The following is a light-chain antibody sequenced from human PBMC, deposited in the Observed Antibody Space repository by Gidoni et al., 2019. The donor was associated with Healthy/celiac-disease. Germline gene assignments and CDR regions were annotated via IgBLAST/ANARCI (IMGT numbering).Light chain of an antibody. CDR1: ALPRQY. V-gene: IGLV3-25*02. Sequence: SYELTQPPSVSLPPGQTARITCSGDALPRQYACWYQQKPGQAPVLVIYKDNERPSGIPERFSGSSSGTTVTLTISGVQAEDEADYYCQSADSSGTYRRVFGGGTRLTVL. CDR2: KDN. CDR3: QSADSSGTYRRV. J-gene: IGLJ3*02.